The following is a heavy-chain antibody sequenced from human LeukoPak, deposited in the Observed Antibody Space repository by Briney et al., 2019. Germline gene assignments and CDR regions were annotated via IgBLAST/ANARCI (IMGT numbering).Heavy chain of an antibody. CDR3: TRDTGTTGEVKFDP. J-gene: IGHJ5*02. Sequence: SETLSLTCTVSGNSFGNYYWSWIRQPAGKGLEWIGRIYTSGSTTYNPSLKSRVTMAVDTSKNQFSLKLSSVTAADTAVYFCTRDTGTTGEVKFDPWGQGTLVTVSS. CDR1: GNSFGNYY. CDR2: IYTSGST. D-gene: IGHD4-17*01. V-gene: IGHV4-4*07.